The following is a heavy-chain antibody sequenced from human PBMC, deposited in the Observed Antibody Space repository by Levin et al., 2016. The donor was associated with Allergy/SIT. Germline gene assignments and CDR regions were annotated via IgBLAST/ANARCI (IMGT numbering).Heavy chain of an antibody. Sequence: WIRQPPGKGLEWIGYIYYSGSTNYNPSLKSRVTISVDTSKNQFSLKLSSVTAADTAVYYCARGDYGGKLDWFDPWGQGTLVTVSS. V-gene: IGHV4-59*01. CDR2: IYYSGST. D-gene: IGHD4-23*01. J-gene: IGHJ5*02. CDR3: ARGDYGGKLDWFDP.